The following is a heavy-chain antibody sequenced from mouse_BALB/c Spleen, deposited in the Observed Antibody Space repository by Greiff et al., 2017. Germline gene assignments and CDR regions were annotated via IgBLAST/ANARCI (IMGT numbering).Heavy chain of an antibody. CDR2: ISSGGSYT. J-gene: IGHJ4*01. CDR3: ARDGRAMDY. CDR1: GFTFSSYA. Sequence: EVHLVESGGGLVKPGGSLKLSCAASGFTFSSYAMSWVRQSPEKRLEWVAEISSGGSYTYYPDTVTGRFTISRDNAKNTLYLEMSSLRSEDTAMYYCARDGRAMDYWGQGTSVTVSS. D-gene: IGHD1-1*02. V-gene: IGHV5-9-4*01.